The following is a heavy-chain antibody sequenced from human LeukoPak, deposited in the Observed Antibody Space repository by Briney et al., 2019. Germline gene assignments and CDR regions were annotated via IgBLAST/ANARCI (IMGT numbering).Heavy chain of an antibody. CDR3: ARLRYDSSGYYHSVLDY. Sequence: SETLSLTCTVSGGSISSYYWSWIRQPPGKGLEWIGYIYYSGSTNYNPSLKSRVTISVDTSKNQFSLKLSSVTAADTAVYYCARLRYDSSGYYHSVLDYWGQGTLVTVSS. D-gene: IGHD3-22*01. V-gene: IGHV4-59*01. CDR2: IYYSGST. J-gene: IGHJ4*02. CDR1: GGSISSYY.